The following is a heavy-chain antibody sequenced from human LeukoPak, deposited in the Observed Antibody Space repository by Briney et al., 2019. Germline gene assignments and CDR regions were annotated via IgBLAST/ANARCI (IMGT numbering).Heavy chain of an antibody. CDR1: GFTFSSYS. D-gene: IGHD6-19*01. CDR3: ARDEEWLVDY. V-gene: IGHV3-21*01. Sequence: GGSLRLSCAASGFTFSSYSMNWVRQAQGKGLEWVSSISSSSYIYYADSVKGRFTISRDNAKNSLYLQMNSLRAEDTAVYYCARDEEWLVDYWGQGTLVTVSS. CDR2: ISSSSYI. J-gene: IGHJ4*02.